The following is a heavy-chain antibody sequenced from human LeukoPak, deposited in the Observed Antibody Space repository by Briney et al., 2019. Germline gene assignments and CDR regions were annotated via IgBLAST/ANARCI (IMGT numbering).Heavy chain of an antibody. J-gene: IGHJ4*02. CDR3: AKRAARPAYYFDF. D-gene: IGHD6-6*01. V-gene: IGHV3-23*01. CDR1: GFTFSSYA. CDR2: VTVSGGGT. Sequence: GGSLRLSCTASGFTFSSYAMSWVRQAPGKGLEWVSTVTVSGGGTYYGDSVKGRFTISRDNSKNTLYLQMNSLRAEDTAVYYCAKRAARPAYYFDFWGQGTLVTISS.